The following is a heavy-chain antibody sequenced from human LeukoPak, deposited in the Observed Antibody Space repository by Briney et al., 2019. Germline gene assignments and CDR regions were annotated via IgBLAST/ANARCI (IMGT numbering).Heavy chain of an antibody. D-gene: IGHD4-17*01. Sequence: GGSLRLSCAAPGFTFSSYTMNWVRQAPGKGLEWVSGISTSTYYAESVKGRFTISRDNSKNTLSLQMNSLRAEDTAVYFCARGGTYGDYEGYWGQGTLVTVSS. J-gene: IGHJ4*02. CDR3: ARGGTYGDYEGY. CDR1: GFTFSSYT. CDR2: ISTST. V-gene: IGHV3-23*01.